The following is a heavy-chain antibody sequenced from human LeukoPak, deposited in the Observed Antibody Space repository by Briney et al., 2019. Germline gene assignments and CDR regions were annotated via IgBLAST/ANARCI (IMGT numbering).Heavy chain of an antibody. J-gene: IGHJ6*03. CDR1: GFTFDDYA. Sequence: GGSLRLSCAASGFTFDDYAMYWVRQAPGKGLEWVSGISWNSGSIGYADSVKGRFTISRDNAKNSLYLQMNSLRAEDTALYYCAKDIYGHYYYMDVWGKGTTVTVSS. CDR2: ISWNSGSI. CDR3: AKDIYGHYYYMDV. V-gene: IGHV3-9*01. D-gene: IGHD3-16*01.